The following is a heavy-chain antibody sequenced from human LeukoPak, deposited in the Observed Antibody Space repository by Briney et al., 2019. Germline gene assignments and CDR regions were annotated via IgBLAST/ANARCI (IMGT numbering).Heavy chain of an antibody. J-gene: IGHJ4*02. CDR2: IGGSGGST. CDR3: ARPRLTINHYFDY. CDR1: GFSFNSYA. Sequence: TGGSLRLSCAASGFSFNSYAMSWVRQAPGKGLEWVSAIGGSGGSTYYADSVKGRFTISRDNSKNTLYLQMNSLRAEDTAVYYCARPRLTINHYFDYWGQGTLVTVSS. V-gene: IGHV3-23*01. D-gene: IGHD5-12*01.